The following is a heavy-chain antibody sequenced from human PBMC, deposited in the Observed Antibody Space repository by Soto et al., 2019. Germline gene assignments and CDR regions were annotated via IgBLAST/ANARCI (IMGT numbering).Heavy chain of an antibody. CDR3: AIHYEVVTRYNWFDP. CDR1: GYTFTSYW. D-gene: IGHD3-16*01. V-gene: IGHV5-10-1*04. J-gene: IGHJ5*02. CDR2: IDPRDSHT. Sequence: GESLKISCKGSGYTFTSYWISWVRQMPGKGLEWMGRIDPRDSHTDYNPSFQGQVTISTDRSMSTVYLQWSSLQASDSATYYCAIHYEVVTRYNWFDPWDQGTLVTVSS.